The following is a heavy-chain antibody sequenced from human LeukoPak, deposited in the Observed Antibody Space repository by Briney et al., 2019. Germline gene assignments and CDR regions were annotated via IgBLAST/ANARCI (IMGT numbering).Heavy chain of an antibody. CDR1: GFTFSGST. J-gene: IGHJ3*02. D-gene: IGHD3-22*01. V-gene: IGHV3-73*01. CDR3: TTTYSYDSSGYDSDAFDI. CDR2: IRSKANSYAT. Sequence: GGSLILSCAASGFTFSGSTMHWVRQASGKGLEWVGRIRSKANSYATAYAASVNGRLTISRDDSKNTAYLQMNSLKTEDTAVYYCTTTYSYDSSGYDSDAFDIWGQGTMVTVSS.